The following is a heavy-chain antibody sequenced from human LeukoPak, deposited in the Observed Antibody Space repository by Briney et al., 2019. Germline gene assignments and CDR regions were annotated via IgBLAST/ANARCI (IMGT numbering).Heavy chain of an antibody. CDR1: GFTFSSYA. CDR3: ARDPRYLAVAGEVQDYFDY. Sequence: GGSLRLSCAASGFTFSSYAMHWVRQAPGKGLEWVAVISYDGSNKYYADSVKGRFTISRDNSKNTLYLQMNSLRAEDTAVYYCARDPRYLAVAGEVQDYFDYWGQGTLVTVSS. V-gene: IGHV3-30-3*01. CDR2: ISYDGSNK. D-gene: IGHD6-19*01. J-gene: IGHJ4*02.